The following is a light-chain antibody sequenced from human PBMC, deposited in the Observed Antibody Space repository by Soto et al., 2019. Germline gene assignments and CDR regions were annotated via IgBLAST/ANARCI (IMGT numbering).Light chain of an antibody. CDR1: SSDIGGYNL. Sequence: QSALTQPASVSGSPGQSITISCTGASSDIGGYNLVSWYQHHPGEAPKLLIFEVHNRPSGISTRFSGSKSGNTASLTISGLPAEDEADYYCSSYTDNSIPVFGGGTKLTVL. CDR3: SSYTDNSIPV. J-gene: IGLJ3*02. CDR2: EVH. V-gene: IGLV2-14*01.